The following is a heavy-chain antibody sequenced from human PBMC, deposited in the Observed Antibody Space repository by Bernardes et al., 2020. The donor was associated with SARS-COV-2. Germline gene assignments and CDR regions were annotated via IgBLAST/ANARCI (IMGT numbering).Heavy chain of an antibody. V-gene: IGHV1-18*01. CDR3: ARGGGHITTFGMVTPYGMGV. CDR2: ISTYNGNT. D-gene: IGHD3-3*01. CDR1: GYTFSDYG. Sequence: ASVKVSCKASGYTFSDYGVSWVRQAPRQGLEWMGWISTYNGNTNYVQKFQGRVAMTADTSTSTVYMELRSLRSDDSAVYYCARGGGHITTFGMVTPYGMGVWGQGTTVTVSS. J-gene: IGHJ6*02.